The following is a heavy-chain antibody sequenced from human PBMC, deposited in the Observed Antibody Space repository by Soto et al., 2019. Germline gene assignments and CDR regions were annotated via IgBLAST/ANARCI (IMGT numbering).Heavy chain of an antibody. Sequence: GASVKVSCKASGYTFTNYVMYWVRQAPGQSLEWVGWIDAASGNTKYSQKFQDRVTLTRDTSATTVFMEMSSLGLEDTAVYFCARGRDSFPFDNWGQGTPVTVSS. CDR2: IDAASGNT. D-gene: IGHD3-16*02. CDR3: ARGRDSFPFDN. V-gene: IGHV1-3*01. J-gene: IGHJ4*02. CDR1: GYTFTNYV.